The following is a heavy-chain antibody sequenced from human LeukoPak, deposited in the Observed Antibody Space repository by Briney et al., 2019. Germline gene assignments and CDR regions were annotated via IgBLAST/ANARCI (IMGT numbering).Heavy chain of an antibody. CDR3: ARGSRQIVVVILDY. CDR1: GGSFSGYY. J-gene: IGHJ4*02. D-gene: IGHD2-21*01. Sequence: SETLSLTCAVYGGSFSGYYWSWIRQPPEKGLEWIGEINHSGSTNYNPSLKSRVTISVDTSKNQFSLKLSSVTAADTAVYYCARGSRQIVVVILDYWGQGTLVTVSS. V-gene: IGHV4-34*01. CDR2: INHSGST.